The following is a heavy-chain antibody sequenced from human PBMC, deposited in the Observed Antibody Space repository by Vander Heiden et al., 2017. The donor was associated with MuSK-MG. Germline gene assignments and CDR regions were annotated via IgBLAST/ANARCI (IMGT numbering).Heavy chain of an antibody. CDR3: AGPTGDPWYFDL. D-gene: IGHD7-27*01. Sequence: QVQLQESGPGLVKPSQTLSLTCTVSGGSLSSDVYYWSWIRQPPGKGLEWIGYIYYSGSTYYDPSLKSRVTISVDTSKNQFSLKLSSVTAADTAVYYCAGPTGDPWYFDLWGRGTLVTVSS. V-gene: IGHV4-30-4*01. CDR1: GGSLSSDVYY. CDR2: IYYSGST. J-gene: IGHJ2*01.